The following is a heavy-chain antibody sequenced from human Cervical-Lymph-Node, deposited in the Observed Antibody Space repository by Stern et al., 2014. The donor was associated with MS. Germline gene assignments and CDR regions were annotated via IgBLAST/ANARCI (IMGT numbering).Heavy chain of an antibody. D-gene: IGHD1-26*01. CDR1: GGTFSSYA. Sequence: QVQLGQSGAEVKKPGASVKVSCKASGGTFSSYAISWVRQAPGQGLEGMGGIIPIFGTTNYAQKFQGRVTITADESTSTAYMELSSLRSEDTAVYYCARGELKEGLVRGMDVWGQGTTVTVSS. V-gene: IGHV1-69*01. CDR2: IIPIFGTT. CDR3: ARGELKEGLVRGMDV. J-gene: IGHJ6*02.